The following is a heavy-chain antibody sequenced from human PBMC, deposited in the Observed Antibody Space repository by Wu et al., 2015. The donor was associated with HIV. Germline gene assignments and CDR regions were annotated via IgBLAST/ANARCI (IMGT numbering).Heavy chain of an antibody. CDR1: GGTFNTYA. D-gene: IGHD3-22*01. J-gene: IGHJ2*01. CDR2: IIPMFDLT. CDR3: ATVYDTRGSSPGEWYLDL. Sequence: QVQLAQSGAEVKKPGSSVKISCKASGGTFNTYALNWVRQAPGQGLEWMGRIIPMFDLTFYAPKFRGRVTITADESTGTAYMEVNSLRSEDTAIYYCATVYDTRGSSPGEWYLDLWGRGTLVTVSS. V-gene: IGHV1-69*13.